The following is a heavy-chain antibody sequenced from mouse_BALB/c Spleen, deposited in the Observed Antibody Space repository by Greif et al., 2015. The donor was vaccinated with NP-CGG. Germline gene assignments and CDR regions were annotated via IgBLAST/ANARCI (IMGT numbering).Heavy chain of an antibody. CDR1: GFTFSDYG. CDR2: ISNLAYSI. V-gene: IGHV5-15*02. J-gene: IGHJ1*01. Sequence: EVKLEESGGGLVQPGGSRKLSCAASGFTFSDYGMAWVRQAPGKGPEWVAFISNLAYSIYYADTVTGRFTISRENAKNTLYLEMSSLRPEDTAMYYCARDYYGSSYWYFDVWGAGTTVTVSS. CDR3: ARDYYGSSYWYFDV. D-gene: IGHD1-1*01.